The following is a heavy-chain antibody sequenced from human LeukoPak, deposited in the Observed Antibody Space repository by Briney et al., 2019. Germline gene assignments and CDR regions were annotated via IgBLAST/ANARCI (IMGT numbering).Heavy chain of an antibody. CDR3: ARGTDMTSVADYYSFTH. CDR1: VGSIRGYY. D-gene: IGHD6-19*01. CDR2: ISSSGTA. J-gene: IGHJ4*02. Sequence: SEPLSLTCTVSVGSIRGYYWTWIRQPAGKGLEWIGRISSSGTAYYNPSLESRVTISLDTSRNQFSLRMTSMTAADTAVYYCARGTDMTSVADYYSFTHWGQGILVSVSS. V-gene: IGHV4-4*07.